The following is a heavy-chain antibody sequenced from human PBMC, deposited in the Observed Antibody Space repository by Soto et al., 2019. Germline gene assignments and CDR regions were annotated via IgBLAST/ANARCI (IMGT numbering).Heavy chain of an antibody. CDR1: GFTFSSYG. CDR2: IWYDGSKK. V-gene: IGHV3-33*01. CDR3: ARPYFYGGKDWFFDY. J-gene: IGHJ4*02. D-gene: IGHD3-9*01. Sequence: QLQLVESGGGVVHPGRSLRLSCAASGFTFSSYGMHWVRQAPGKGLEWVAIIWYDGSKKYYADSVKGRFTISRDNSKNTLFLQMNSLRADDTAVYYCARPYFYGGKDWFFDYWGQGTLVTVSS.